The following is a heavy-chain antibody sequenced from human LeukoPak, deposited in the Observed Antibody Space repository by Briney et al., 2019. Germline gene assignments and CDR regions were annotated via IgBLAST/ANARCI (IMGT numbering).Heavy chain of an antibody. V-gene: IGHV1-18*01. CDR3: AVLDIVVVPAAISAFDI. D-gene: IGHD2-2*01. Sequence: ASVKVSCKASGYTFNHHGISWVRQAPGQGLEWMGWISCFNGDTHYAQKFQGRVTMTTDTSTTTAYMELRSLRSDDTAVYYCAVLDIVVVPAAISAFDIWGQGTMVTVSS. J-gene: IGHJ3*02. CDR1: GYTFNHHG. CDR2: ISCFNGDT.